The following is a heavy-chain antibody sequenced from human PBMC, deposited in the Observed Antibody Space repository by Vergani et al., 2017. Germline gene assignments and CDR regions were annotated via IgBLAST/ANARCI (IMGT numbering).Heavy chain of an antibody. CDR3: ARGYCSSTSCHGNDAFDI. Sequence: QVQLQESGPGLVKPSGTLSLTCAVSGGSISSSNWWRWVRQPPGKAREWIGEIYHSGSTNYNPPRKRRVPISVDKSKNQFSLKLSSVTAADTAVYYCARGYCSSTSCHGNDAFDIWGQGTMVTVSS. CDR1: GGSISSSNW. J-gene: IGHJ3*02. D-gene: IGHD2-2*01. V-gene: IGHV4-4*02. CDR2: IYHSGST.